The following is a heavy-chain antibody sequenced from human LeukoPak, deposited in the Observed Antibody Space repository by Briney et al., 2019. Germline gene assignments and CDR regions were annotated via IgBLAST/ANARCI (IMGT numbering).Heavy chain of an antibody. V-gene: IGHV3-23*01. CDR1: GFTLTGHT. Sequence: GGSLRLSCAASGFTLTGHTMTWLRQAPGKGLEWVSIIGGRDDRTYYADFVEGRFTISRDNSKNILYLQMSSLRAEDTAVYYCAKDPNPLYELWSGYKWGQGTLVTVSS. J-gene: IGHJ4*02. D-gene: IGHD3-3*01. CDR2: IGGRDDRT. CDR3: AKDPNPLYELWSGYK.